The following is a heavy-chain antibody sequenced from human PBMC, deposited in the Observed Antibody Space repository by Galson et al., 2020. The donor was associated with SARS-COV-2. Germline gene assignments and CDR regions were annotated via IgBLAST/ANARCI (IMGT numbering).Heavy chain of an antibody. CDR1: GDSVSSNSAA. Sequence: SQTLSLTCAISGDSVSSNSAAWNWIRQSPSRGLEWLGRTYYRSKWYNDYAVSVKSRITINPDTSKNQFSLQLNSVTPEDTAVYYCARDLRDYDILTGYYFDYWGQGTLVTVSS. D-gene: IGHD3-9*01. J-gene: IGHJ4*02. CDR3: ARDLRDYDILTGYYFDY. CDR2: TYYRSKWYN. V-gene: IGHV6-1*01.